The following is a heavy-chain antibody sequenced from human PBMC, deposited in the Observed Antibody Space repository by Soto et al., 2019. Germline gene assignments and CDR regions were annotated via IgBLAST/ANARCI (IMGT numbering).Heavy chain of an antibody. V-gene: IGHV3-23*01. Sequence: GGSLRLSCAASGFTFSSYAMSWVRQAPGKGLEWVSAISGSGGSTYYADSVKGRFTISRDNSKNTLYLQMNSLRAEDTAVYYCAKDQAIPPLYCSSTSCYVSYYYGMDVWGQGTTVTVSS. CDR1: GFTFSSYA. CDR2: ISGSGGST. J-gene: IGHJ6*02. CDR3: AKDQAIPPLYCSSTSCYVSYYYGMDV. D-gene: IGHD2-2*01.